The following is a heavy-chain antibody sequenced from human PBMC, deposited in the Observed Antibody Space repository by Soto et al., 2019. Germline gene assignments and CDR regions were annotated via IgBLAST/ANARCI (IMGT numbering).Heavy chain of an antibody. CDR1: GFTFSTYT. V-gene: IGHV3-21*01. D-gene: IGHD1-26*01. J-gene: IGHJ4*02. CDR2: INGRGNYI. CDR3: VREDGKVGTNSAFDY. Sequence: AGGSLRLSCASSGFTFSTYTMNWVRQAPGKGLEWVSSINGRGNYIYYAESVKGRFTISRDNAKNSLYLQMDRLRAEDTALYYCVREDGKVGTNSAFDYWGLGALVPVSS.